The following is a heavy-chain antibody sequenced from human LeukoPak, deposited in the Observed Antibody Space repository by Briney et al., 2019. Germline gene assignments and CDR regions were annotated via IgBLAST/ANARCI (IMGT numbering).Heavy chain of an antibody. CDR3: AKLRGSAWFPDC. V-gene: IGHV3-23*01. D-gene: IGHD6-19*01. CDR2: ISDSGAST. J-gene: IGHJ4*02. CDR1: GFTFSSYA. Sequence: GGSLRLSCAASGFTFSSYAMSWVRQAPGKGLEWASAISDSGASTYYAVSVKGRFTISRDNSKNTLYLQMNSLRAEDTAVYYCAKLRGSAWFPDCWGQGTLVTVSS.